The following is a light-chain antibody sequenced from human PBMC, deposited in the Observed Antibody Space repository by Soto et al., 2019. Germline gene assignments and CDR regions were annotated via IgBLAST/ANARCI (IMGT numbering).Light chain of an antibody. Sequence: EVVLTQSPVTLSLSPGEIATLSCRASQSFRGLLAWYQQKPGQAPRLLIYDAYNRATGIPPRFSGSGSGTDFTLTISSLEPEDFSVYYCQQRYNWPITFGQGTRLEIK. J-gene: IGKJ5*01. V-gene: IGKV3-11*01. CDR3: QQRYNWPIT. CDR1: QSFRGL. CDR2: DAY.